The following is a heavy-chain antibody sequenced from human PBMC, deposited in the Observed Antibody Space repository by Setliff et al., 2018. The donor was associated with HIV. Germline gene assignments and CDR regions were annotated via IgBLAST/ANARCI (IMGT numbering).Heavy chain of an antibody. J-gene: IGHJ6*03. CDR2: INDDGDEQ. Sequence: GGSLRLSCATSGFTFSGYWMNWVRQSPGKGLEWVANINDDGDEQYYVDSVKGRFSISRDNTNSALYLQMNSLRTEDTAVYYCARDAPGGGGNSGYYMDVWGEGTTVTVSS. CDR3: ARDAPGGGGNSGYYMDV. V-gene: IGHV3-7*05. CDR1: GFTFSGYW. D-gene: IGHD2-21*02.